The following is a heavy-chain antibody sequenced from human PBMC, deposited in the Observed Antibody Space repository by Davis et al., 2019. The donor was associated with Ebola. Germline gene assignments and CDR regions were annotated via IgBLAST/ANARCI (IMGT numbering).Heavy chain of an antibody. V-gene: IGHV3-30*03. D-gene: IGHD5-24*01. CDR2: ISYDGSNK. Sequence: PGGSLRLSCAASGFTFSSYGIHSVRQAPGKGLEWVAVISYDGSNKYYADSVKGRFTISRDNAKNSLYLQMNSLRDEDTALYYCARDQGPFKEDGYNYWGQGTLVTVS. CDR3: ARDQGPFKEDGYNY. J-gene: IGHJ4*02. CDR1: GFTFSSYG.